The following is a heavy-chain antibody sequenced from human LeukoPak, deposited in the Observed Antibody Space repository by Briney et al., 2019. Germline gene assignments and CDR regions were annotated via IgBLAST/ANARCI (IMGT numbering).Heavy chain of an antibody. CDR3: AREHSSSWQTPDY. CDR1: GFRFSRYG. J-gene: IGHJ4*02. V-gene: IGHV3-21*06. Sequence: GGSLRLSCAASGFRFSRYGMHWVRKAPGKGLEWVSSISSSSTYISYADSVKGRFTISRDNAKNSLYLQMNSLRAEDTAVYYCAREHSSSWQTPDYWGQGTLVTVSS. D-gene: IGHD6-13*01. CDR2: ISSSSTYI.